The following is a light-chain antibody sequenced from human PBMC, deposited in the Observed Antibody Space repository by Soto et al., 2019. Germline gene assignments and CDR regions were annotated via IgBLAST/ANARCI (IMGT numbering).Light chain of an antibody. CDR2: AAS. CDR1: QSISSY. J-gene: IGKJ4*01. CDR3: QRSFSTPLT. Sequence: DIQMTQSPSSLSASVGDRVTITCRASQSISSYLHWYQQKPGKAPKLLIYAASSLQSGVPSRFSGSESGTDFTLTISSLQPEDFATYCCQRSFSTPLTFGGGTKVEIK. V-gene: IGKV1-39*01.